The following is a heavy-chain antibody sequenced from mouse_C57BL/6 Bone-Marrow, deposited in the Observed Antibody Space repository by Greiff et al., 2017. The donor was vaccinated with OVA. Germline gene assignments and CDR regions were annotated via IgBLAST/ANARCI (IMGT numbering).Heavy chain of an antibody. CDR3: ARSGFYGSEAWFAY. Sequence: QVQLQQSGPELVKPGASVKISCKASGYAFSSSWMNWVKQRPGKGLEWIGRIYPGDGDTNYNGKFKGKATLTADKSSSTAYMQLSSLTSEDSAVYFGARSGFYGSEAWFAYWGQGTLVTVSA. D-gene: IGHD1-1*01. CDR2: IYPGDGDT. V-gene: IGHV1-82*01. CDR1: GYAFSSSW. J-gene: IGHJ3*01.